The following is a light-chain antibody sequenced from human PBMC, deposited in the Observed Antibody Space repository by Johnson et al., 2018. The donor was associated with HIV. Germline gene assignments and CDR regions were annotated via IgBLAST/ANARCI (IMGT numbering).Light chain of an antibody. V-gene: IGLV1-51*01. CDR3: GTWDSSLSACYV. CDR1: SSNIENYY. CDR2: DNN. Sequence: QSVLTQPPSVSAAPGQKVTISCSGSSSNIENYYVSWYQHHPGTAPKLLIYDNNKRPSGIPDRFSGSKSGTSATLGITGLQTGDEADYYCGTWDSSLSACYVFGPGTKVTVL. J-gene: IGLJ1*01.